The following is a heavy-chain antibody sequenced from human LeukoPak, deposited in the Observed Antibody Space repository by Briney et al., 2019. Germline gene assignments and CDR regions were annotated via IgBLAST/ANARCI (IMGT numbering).Heavy chain of an antibody. Sequence: LPGGSLRLSCAASGFTFSSYEMNWVRQAPGKGLEWVSYISSSGSTIYYADSVKGRFTISRDNAKNTLYLQMNSLRAEDTAVYYCASIYLIVEATTFDYWGQGTLVTVSS. V-gene: IGHV3-48*03. J-gene: IGHJ4*02. CDR2: ISSSGSTI. D-gene: IGHD1-26*01. CDR1: GFTFSSYE. CDR3: ASIYLIVEATTFDY.